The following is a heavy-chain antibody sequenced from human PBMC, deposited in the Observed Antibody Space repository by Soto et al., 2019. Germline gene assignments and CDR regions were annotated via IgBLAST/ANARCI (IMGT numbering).Heavy chain of an antibody. CDR1: GGTFSSYA. J-gene: IGHJ6*02. D-gene: IGHD6-13*01. CDR2: IIPIFGTA. CDR3: ARGYSSSWYLSGMDV. V-gene: IGHV1-69*13. Sequence: ASVKVSCKASGGTFSSYAISWVRQAPGQGLEWMGGIIPIFGTANYAQKFQGRVTITADESTSTAYMELSSLRSEDTAVYYCARGYSSSWYLSGMDVWGQGTTVTVSS.